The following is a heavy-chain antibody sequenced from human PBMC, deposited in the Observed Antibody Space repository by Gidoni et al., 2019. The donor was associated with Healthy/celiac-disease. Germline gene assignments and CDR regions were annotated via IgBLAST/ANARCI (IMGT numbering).Heavy chain of an antibody. D-gene: IGHD4-17*01. V-gene: IGHV3-23*01. CDR3: AKDPSTVTTSSPDY. Sequence: EVQLLESGGGLVQTGGSLRLSCAASGFTFSSYAMSWVRQAPGKGLEGVSAISGSGGSTYYAYAVEGRCTISRDNSKNTLYLQMNSLRAEDTAVYYCAKDPSTVTTSSPDYWGQGTLVTVSS. CDR2: ISGSGGST. CDR1: GFTFSSYA. J-gene: IGHJ4*02.